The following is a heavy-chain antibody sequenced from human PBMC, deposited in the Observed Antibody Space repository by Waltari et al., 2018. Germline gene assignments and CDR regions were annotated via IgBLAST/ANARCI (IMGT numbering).Heavy chain of an antibody. CDR1: GYSISSGYY. Sequence: QVQLQESGPGLVKPSETLSLTCAVSGYSISSGYYWGWIRQPPGKGLEWIGSIYHSGSTYYNPTLKTRVTIPVDTSKNQFSMKLSSVTAADTAVYYCARCRGGTTPRDFDSWGQGTMVTVSS. CDR3: ARCRGGTTPRDFDS. D-gene: IGHD1-1*01. CDR2: IYHSGST. J-gene: IGHJ3*02. V-gene: IGHV4-38-2*01.